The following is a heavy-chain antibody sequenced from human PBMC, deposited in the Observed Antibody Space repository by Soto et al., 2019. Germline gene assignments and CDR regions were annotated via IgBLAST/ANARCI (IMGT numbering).Heavy chain of an antibody. CDR2: IYYSGST. Sequence: SETLSLTCTVSGGSISSGGYYWSWIRQHPGKGLEWIGYIYYSGSTCYNPSLKSRVTMSVDRSKNQFTLRLTSVTAADTAVYFCATESGSTYGYFDHWGQGTQVTVSS. J-gene: IGHJ4*02. CDR1: GGSISSGGYY. CDR3: ATESGSTYGYFDH. D-gene: IGHD5-18*01. V-gene: IGHV4-30-4*08.